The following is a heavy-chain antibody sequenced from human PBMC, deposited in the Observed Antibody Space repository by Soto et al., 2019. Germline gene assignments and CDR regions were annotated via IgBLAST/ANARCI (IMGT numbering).Heavy chain of an antibody. J-gene: IGHJ4*02. V-gene: IGHV3-72*01. D-gene: IGHD6-19*01. CDR2: IRKRINSYTT. CDR1: GFTFSDHY. CDR3: ARVMVVAGHYYFDY. Sequence: EVQLVESGGGLAQPGGSLRLSCAASGFTFSDHYMDWVRQAPGKGLEWVGRIRKRINSYTTEYAASVKGRFTISRDDSNNSLYLQINSLKTDDTAVYYCARVMVVAGHYYFDYWGQGTLVTVSS.